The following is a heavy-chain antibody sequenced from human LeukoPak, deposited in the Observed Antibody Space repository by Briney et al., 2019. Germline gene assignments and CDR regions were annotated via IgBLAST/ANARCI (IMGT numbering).Heavy chain of an antibody. CDR1: GFTFSTYS. Sequence: SGGSLRLSCATSGFTFSTYSMNWVRQAPGKGLEWVSYISSSSSTITYADSVKGRFTISRDNAKNSLYLQTNSLRDEDTAVYYCARDVKVGASPFDYWGQGTLVTVSS. V-gene: IGHV3-48*02. CDR3: ARDVKVGASPFDY. D-gene: IGHD1-26*01. J-gene: IGHJ4*02. CDR2: ISSSSSTI.